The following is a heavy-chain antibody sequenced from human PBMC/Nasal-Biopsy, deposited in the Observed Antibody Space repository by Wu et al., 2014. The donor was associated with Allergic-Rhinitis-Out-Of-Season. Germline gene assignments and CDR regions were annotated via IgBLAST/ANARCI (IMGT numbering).Heavy chain of an antibody. Sequence: LRLSCAASGFTLSTYWMHWVRQAPGKGLEWVSRVITDVSGTSYADSVKGRFTISRDNAKNTLYLQMNSLTDGRGTNGLGLVLVMLACSKMDGGSVAAADWYFDLWGRGTLVTVSS. CDR2: VITDVSGT. J-gene: IGHJ2*01. D-gene: IGHD6-19*01. CDR3: LVLVMLACSKMDGGSVAAADWYFDL. CDR1: GFTLSTYW. V-gene: IGHV3-74*01.